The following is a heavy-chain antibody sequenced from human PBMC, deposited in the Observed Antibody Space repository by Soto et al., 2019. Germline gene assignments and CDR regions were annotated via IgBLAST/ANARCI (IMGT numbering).Heavy chain of an antibody. J-gene: IGHJ6*02. Sequence: QVQLQESGPGLVKPSETLSLTCTVSGGSISSYYWSWIRQPPGKGLEWIGYIYYSGSTNYNPSLKSRVTISVDTSKNQFSLKLSSVTAADTAVYYCARDQGVTPMDVWGQGTTVTVSS. V-gene: IGHV4-59*01. CDR2: IYYSGST. D-gene: IGHD3-10*01. CDR1: GGSISSYY. CDR3: ARDQGVTPMDV.